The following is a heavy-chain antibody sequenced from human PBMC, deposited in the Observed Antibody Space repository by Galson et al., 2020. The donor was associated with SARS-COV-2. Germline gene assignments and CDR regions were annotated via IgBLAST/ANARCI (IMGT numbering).Heavy chain of an antibody. CDR3: ARDSFDFWSGFPYYFDY. D-gene: IGHD3-3*01. CDR1: GFTFSSYN. Sequence: KIGESLKISCAASGFTFSSYNMNWVRQAPGKGLEWVSSITSGSSYIYYADSVKGRFTISRDNAKNSLFLHMNSLRAEDTAVYYCARDSFDFWSGFPYYFDYWGRGILVTVSS. J-gene: IGHJ4*02. V-gene: IGHV3-21*01. CDR2: ITSGSSYI.